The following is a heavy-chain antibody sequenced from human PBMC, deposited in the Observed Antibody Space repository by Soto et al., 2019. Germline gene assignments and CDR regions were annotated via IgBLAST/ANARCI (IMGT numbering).Heavy chain of an antibody. CDR1: GDSTSRGGYY. CDR3: ARGAADYGDAFDI. D-gene: IGHD4-17*01. Sequence: QVRLQESGPGLVKPSQTLSLTCRVSGDSTSRGGYYWSWIRQHPGKGLEWIGYICWSGNTYFNPSLKSRVSISLGTSSNQCSLNLTSVTAADTAVYYCARGAADYGDAFDIWGQGTTVTVSS. CDR2: ICWSGNT. J-gene: IGHJ3*02. V-gene: IGHV4-31*03.